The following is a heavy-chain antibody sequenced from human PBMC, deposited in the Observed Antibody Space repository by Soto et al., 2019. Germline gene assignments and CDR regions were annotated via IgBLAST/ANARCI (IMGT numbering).Heavy chain of an antibody. CDR1: GYTFTTYH. Sequence: GASVKVSCKASGYTFTTYHMHWVRQAPGQGLEWMGIINPSGGSTSYAQKFQGQVTISADKSISTAYLQWSSLKASDTAMYYCAIHVDTAMDYWGQGTLVTVSS. J-gene: IGHJ4*02. D-gene: IGHD5-18*01. CDR3: AIHVDTAMDY. V-gene: IGHV1-46*01. CDR2: INPSGGST.